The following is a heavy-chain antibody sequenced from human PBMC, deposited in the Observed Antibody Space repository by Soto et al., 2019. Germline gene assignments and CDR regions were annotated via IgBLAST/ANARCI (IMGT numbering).Heavy chain of an antibody. Sequence: SETLSLTCTVSGGSISSGDYYWSWIRQPPGKGLEWIGYIYYSGSTYYNPSLKSRVTISVDTSKNQFSLKLSSVTAADTAVYYCARGSNYGGMDVWGQGTTVTVSS. CDR2: IYYSGST. J-gene: IGHJ6*02. CDR1: GGSISSGDYY. V-gene: IGHV4-30-4*01. CDR3: ARGSNYGGMDV.